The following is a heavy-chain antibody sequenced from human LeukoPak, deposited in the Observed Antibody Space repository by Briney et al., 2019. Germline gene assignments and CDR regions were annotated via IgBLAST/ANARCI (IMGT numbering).Heavy chain of an antibody. CDR2: IYYSGST. D-gene: IGHD3-3*01. J-gene: IGHJ3*02. V-gene: IGHV4-39*07. CDR3: ARDLGITIFGVVIPDAFDI. Sequence: SETLSLTCTVSGGSISSSSYYWGWIRQPPGKGLEWIGSIYYSGSTSYNPSLKSRATISVDTSKNQFSLKLSSVTAADTAVYYCARDLGITIFGVVIPDAFDIWGQGTMVTVSS. CDR1: GGSISSSSYY.